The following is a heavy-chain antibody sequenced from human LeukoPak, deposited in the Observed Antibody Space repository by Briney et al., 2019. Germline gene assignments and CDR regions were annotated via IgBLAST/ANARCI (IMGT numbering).Heavy chain of an antibody. V-gene: IGHV3-23*01. Sequence: GGSLRLSCAASGFTFSSYAMSWVRQAPGKGLEWVSAISGSGGSTYYADSVKGRFTVSRDYSKNTLYLQMNSLRAEDTAIYYCARDTTVTPTFIPDYWGQGTLVTVSS. J-gene: IGHJ4*02. CDR1: GFTFSSYA. CDR2: ISGSGGST. D-gene: IGHD4-17*01. CDR3: ARDTTVTPTFIPDY.